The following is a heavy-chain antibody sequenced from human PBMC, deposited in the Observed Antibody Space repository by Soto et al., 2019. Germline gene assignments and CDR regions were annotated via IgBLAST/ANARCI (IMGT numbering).Heavy chain of an antibody. J-gene: IGHJ6*02. D-gene: IGHD5-18*01. Sequence: ESLNISCKGSGYSFTRYLIGWVRQMPGKGLEWMGIIYPGDSDTRYSPSFQGQVTISADKSISTAYLQWSSLKASDTAMYYCARYRKYVVDTAMVTLDHYGMDVWGQGTTVTSP. CDR3: ARYRKYVVDTAMVTLDHYGMDV. CDR1: GYSFTRYL. CDR2: IYPGDSDT. V-gene: IGHV5-51*01.